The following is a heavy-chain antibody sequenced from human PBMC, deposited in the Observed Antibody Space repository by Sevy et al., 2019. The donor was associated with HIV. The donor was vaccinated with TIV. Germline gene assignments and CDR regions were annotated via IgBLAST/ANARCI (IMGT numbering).Heavy chain of an antibody. CDR1: GFTFSSYA. J-gene: IGHJ6*02. CDR2: ISYDGSNK. Sequence: GGSLRLSCAASGFTFSSYAMHWVRQAPGKGLEWVAVISYDGSNKYYADSVKGRFTISRDNSKNTLYLQMNSLRAEDTAVYYCATDRVPHYGSGSYVYYGMDVWGQGTTVTVSS. D-gene: IGHD3-10*01. V-gene: IGHV3-30*04. CDR3: ATDRVPHYGSGSYVYYGMDV.